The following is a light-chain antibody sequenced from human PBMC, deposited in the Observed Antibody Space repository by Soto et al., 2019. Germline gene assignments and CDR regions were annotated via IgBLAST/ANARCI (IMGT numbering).Light chain of an antibody. CDR2: EVN. Sequence: QTVVTQPASVSGSPGQSITISCTGTSSDIGGYNYVSWYQQHPGKAPKLMIYEVNNRPSGVSSRFSGSKSGNTASLTISGLQAEDEADYYCSSYTTGTTLIVFGGGTKLTVL. J-gene: IGLJ2*01. V-gene: IGLV2-14*01. CDR3: SSYTTGTTLIV. CDR1: SSDIGGYNY.